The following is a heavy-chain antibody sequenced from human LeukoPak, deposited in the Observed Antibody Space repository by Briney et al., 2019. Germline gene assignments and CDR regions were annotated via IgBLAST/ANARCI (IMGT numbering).Heavy chain of an antibody. V-gene: IGHV5-51*01. CDR2: IYPGDPNT. Sequence: EESLKISCKGSEYRFTSYWIGWVRQMPGKGLEWMGIIYPGDPNTRYSPSFQGQVTISADKSISTAYLQWSSLKASDTAMYYCARRPAASSSWDSWGQGTLVTVSS. D-gene: IGHD6-13*01. J-gene: IGHJ4*02. CDR1: EYRFTSYW. CDR3: ARRPAASSSWDS.